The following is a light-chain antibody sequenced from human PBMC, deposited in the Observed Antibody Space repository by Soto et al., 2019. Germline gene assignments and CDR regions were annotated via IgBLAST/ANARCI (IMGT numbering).Light chain of an antibody. J-gene: IGKJ4*01. CDR3: QHCGTSPPLP. CDR2: AAS. CDR1: QSVSSSE. Sequence: EIVLTQSPGTLSLSPGETATLSCRASQSVSSSELAWYQQKPDQSPRLLVYAASSRATGIPDRFSGSGSGTDFTLTISRLEPEDFAVYYCQHCGTSPPLPFGGGTKVEIK. V-gene: IGKV3-20*01.